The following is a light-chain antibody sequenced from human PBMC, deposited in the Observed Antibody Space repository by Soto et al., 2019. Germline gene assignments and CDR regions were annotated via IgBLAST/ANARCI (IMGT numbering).Light chain of an antibody. CDR1: QNIAQS. J-gene: IGKJ5*01. Sequence: IQMTQSPSSLSAFVGDRVAITCRASQNIAQSVNWYQQKPGKAPNLLIYAPSNLQSGVPSRFSGSGSGTEFTLTISSLQPEDSATYYCQQGYSTPITFGQGTRLEMK. CDR3: QQGYSTPIT. V-gene: IGKV1-39*01. CDR2: APS.